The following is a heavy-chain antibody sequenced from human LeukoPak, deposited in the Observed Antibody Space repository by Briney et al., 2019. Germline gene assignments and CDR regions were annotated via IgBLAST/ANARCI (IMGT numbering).Heavy chain of an antibody. Sequence: ASVKVSCKASGYTFTGYYMHWVRQAPGQGLEWMGKINPSGGNTRYAQKFQGRVTMTKDMSTSTVYMELSSLRSEDTALFYCARNYRDAFDIWGQGTMVTVLS. J-gene: IGHJ3*02. CDR3: ARNYRDAFDI. CDR2: INPSGGNT. V-gene: IGHV1-46*01. D-gene: IGHD4-11*01. CDR1: GYTFTGYY.